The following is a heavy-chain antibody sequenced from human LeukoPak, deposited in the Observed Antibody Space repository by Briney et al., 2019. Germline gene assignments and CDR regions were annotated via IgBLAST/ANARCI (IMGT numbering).Heavy chain of an antibody. CDR1: GGSFSGYY. CDR2: INHSGST. Sequence: PSETLSLTCDVFGGSFSGYYWSWIRQPPGKGLEWIGEINHSGSTNYNPSLKSRVTISVDTSKNQFSLRLSSVTAADTAVYYCARAPPSRFWSGYYTGTYYFDYWGQGTLVTVSS. CDR3: ARAPPSRFWSGYYTGTYYFDY. J-gene: IGHJ4*02. V-gene: IGHV4-34*01. D-gene: IGHD3-3*01.